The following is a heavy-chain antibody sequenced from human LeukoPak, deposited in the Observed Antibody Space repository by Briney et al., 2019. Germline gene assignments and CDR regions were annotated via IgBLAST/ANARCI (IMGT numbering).Heavy chain of an antibody. D-gene: IGHD5-12*01. CDR1: GYTFTDYY. J-gene: IGHJ4*02. Sequence: SSVKVSCKASGYTFTDYYIHWVRQAPGQGLEWMGLSNPADGGTKFAQNFQVRVTITSDTSISTAYMELSSLRSGDTAVYYCAREKIGSGYDQDLDYWGQGTMVTVSS. CDR3: AREKIGSGYDQDLDY. CDR2: SNPADGGT. V-gene: IGHV1-2*06.